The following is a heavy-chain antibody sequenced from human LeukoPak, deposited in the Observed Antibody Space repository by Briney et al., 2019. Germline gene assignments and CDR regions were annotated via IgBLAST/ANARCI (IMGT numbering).Heavy chain of an antibody. V-gene: IGHV3-21*01. J-gene: IGHJ6*02. CDR3: ARPYDILTGAYYYYGMDV. CDR1: GFTFSSYS. D-gene: IGHD3-9*01. Sequence: GGSLRLSCAASGFTFSSYSMNWVRQAPGKGLEWVSSISSSSSYIYYADSVKGRFTISRDNAKNSLYLQMNSLRAEDTAVYYCARPYDILTGAYYYYGMDVWGQGTLVTVSS. CDR2: ISSSSSYI.